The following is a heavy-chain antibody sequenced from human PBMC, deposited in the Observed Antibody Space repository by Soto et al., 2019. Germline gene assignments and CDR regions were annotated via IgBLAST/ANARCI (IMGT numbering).Heavy chain of an antibody. CDR3: ARDPYYYDSSGYYRSDY. V-gene: IGHV3-21*01. CDR2: ISSSSSYI. J-gene: IGHJ4*02. Sequence: PGGSLRLSCAASGFTFSSYSMNWVRQAPGKGLEWVSSISSSSSYIYYADSVKGRFTISRDNAKNSLYLQMNSLRAEDTAVYYCARDPYYYDSSGYYRSDYWGQGTLVTVSS. CDR1: GFTFSSYS. D-gene: IGHD3-22*01.